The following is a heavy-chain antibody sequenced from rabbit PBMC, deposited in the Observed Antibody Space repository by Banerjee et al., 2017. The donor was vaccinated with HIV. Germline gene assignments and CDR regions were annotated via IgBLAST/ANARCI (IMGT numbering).Heavy chain of an antibody. V-gene: IGHV1S45*01. CDR3: ARPDVSSAWGADL. Sequence: QEQLVESGGGLVQPEGSLTVTCTTSGFSFSDNYYMCWVRQAPGKGLEWIACIYISSGSTYYASWAKGRFTISKTSSTTVTLQMTSLTVADTATYFCARPDVSSAWGADLWGPGTLVTVS. J-gene: IGHJ4*01. D-gene: IGHD4-1*01. CDR2: IYISSGST. CDR1: GFSFSDNYY.